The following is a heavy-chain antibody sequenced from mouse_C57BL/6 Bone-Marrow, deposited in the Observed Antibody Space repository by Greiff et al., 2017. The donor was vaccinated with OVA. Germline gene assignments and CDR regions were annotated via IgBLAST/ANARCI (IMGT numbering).Heavy chain of an antibody. CDR1: GYSFTGYY. V-gene: IGHV1-31*01. Sequence: EVQLVESGPELVKPGASVKISCKASGYSFTGYYMPWVKQSHGNILDWIGYIYPYNGVSSYNQKFKGKATLSVDKSSSTAYMELRSLTSEDSAVYDCARGNYGSSYHFDDWGQGTTLTVSS. J-gene: IGHJ2*01. CDR2: IYPYNGVS. CDR3: ARGNYGSSYHFDD. D-gene: IGHD1-1*01.